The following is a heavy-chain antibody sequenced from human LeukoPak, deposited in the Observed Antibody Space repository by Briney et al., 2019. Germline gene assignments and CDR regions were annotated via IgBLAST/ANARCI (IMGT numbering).Heavy chain of an antibody. J-gene: IGHJ3*02. CDR2: IYYSGIT. V-gene: IGHV4-59*01. Sequence: KTSETLSLTCTVSGGSISTYYRSWIRQPPGRGLEWIGYIYYSGITDYSPSLKSRVTISIDTSKKQFSLKLSSVTAADTAVYYCARWEASRVAFDIWGQGTLVTVSS. CDR3: ARWEASRVAFDI. D-gene: IGHD1-26*01. CDR1: GGSISTYY.